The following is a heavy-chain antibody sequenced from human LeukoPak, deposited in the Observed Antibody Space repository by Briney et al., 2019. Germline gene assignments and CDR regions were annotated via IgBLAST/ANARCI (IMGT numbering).Heavy chain of an antibody. D-gene: IGHD3-22*01. CDR1: GFTFSSYG. Sequence: GGSLRLSCAASGFTFSSYGMHWVRQAPGKGLEWVAFIRYDGSNKYYADSVKGRFTISRDNSKNTLYLQMNSLRVEDTAVYYCAKSWNYCDSSGDDALDIWGQGTMVTVSS. V-gene: IGHV3-30*02. J-gene: IGHJ3*02. CDR3: AKSWNYCDSSGDDALDI. CDR2: IRYDGSNK.